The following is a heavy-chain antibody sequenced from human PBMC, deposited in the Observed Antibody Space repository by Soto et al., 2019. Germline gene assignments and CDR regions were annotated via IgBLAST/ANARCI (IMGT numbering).Heavy chain of an antibody. D-gene: IGHD3-3*01. Sequence: SETLSLTCTVSGGSISSYYWSWIRQPPGKGLEWIGYIYYSGSTNYNPSLKSRVTISVDTSKNQFSLKLSSVTAADTAVYYCARGGRSDFWSGYYEVGFDYWGQGTLVTVSS. CDR1: GGSISSYY. J-gene: IGHJ4*02. V-gene: IGHV4-59*12. CDR2: IYYSGST. CDR3: ARGGRSDFWSGYYEVGFDY.